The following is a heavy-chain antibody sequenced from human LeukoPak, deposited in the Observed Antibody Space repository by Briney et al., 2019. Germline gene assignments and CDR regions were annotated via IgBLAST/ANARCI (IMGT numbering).Heavy chain of an antibody. CDR3: VRVVTRSSGWYHSDN. D-gene: IGHD6-13*01. Sequence: GGSLRLSCAASGFAITDHHMDWVRQAPGKGLEWVGRSQTTKPNSCTTEYAASVKGRFTISRDDSKNSLYLQLNSLKTEDTAVYYCVRVVTRSSGWYHSDNWGQGTLVTVSS. V-gene: IGHV3-72*01. J-gene: IGHJ4*02. CDR1: GFAITDHH. CDR2: SQTTKPNSCTT.